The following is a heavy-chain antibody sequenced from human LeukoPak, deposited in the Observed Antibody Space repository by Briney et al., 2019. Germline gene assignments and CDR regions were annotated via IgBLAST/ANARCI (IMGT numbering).Heavy chain of an antibody. V-gene: IGHV3-21*01. CDR1: GFTFSSYS. Sequence: PAGTLRLSGAASGFTFSSYSMNWVRQAPGKGLEWVSSISSSSSYIYYADSVKGRFTISRDNAKNSLYLQMNSLRAEGTAVYYCARDLEMASDYWGQGTLVTVSS. CDR2: ISSSSSYI. D-gene: IGHD5-24*01. J-gene: IGHJ4*02. CDR3: ARDLEMASDY.